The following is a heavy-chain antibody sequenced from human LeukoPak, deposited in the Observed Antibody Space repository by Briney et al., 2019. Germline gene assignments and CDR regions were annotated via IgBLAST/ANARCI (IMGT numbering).Heavy chain of an antibody. CDR3: AREGIAAAGPFDY. V-gene: IGHV3-48*03. D-gene: IGHD6-13*01. J-gene: IGHJ4*02. CDR1: GFTFSSYE. CDR2: TSSSGGAI. Sequence: PGGSLRLSCAASGFTFSSYEMNWVRQAPGKGLEWVSYTSSSGGAIYYADSVKGRFTISRDNAKNSLYLQMNSLRAEDTAVYYCAREGIAAAGPFDYWGQGTLVTVSS.